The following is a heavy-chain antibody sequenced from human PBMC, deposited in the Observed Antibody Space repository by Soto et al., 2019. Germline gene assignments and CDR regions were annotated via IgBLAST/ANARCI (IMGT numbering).Heavy chain of an antibody. J-gene: IGHJ4*02. CDR2: INAGNGNT. CDR1: GYTFTGYA. D-gene: IGHD6-19*01. CDR3: AGAVSVAADFDY. V-gene: IGHV1-3*05. Sequence: QVQLVQSGAEEKKPGASVKVSCKASGYTFTGYAMHWVRQAPGQRLELMRWINAGNGNTKYSQKLQGRVTITRDTSASTAYMGLSSLRSEDTAVDYCAGAVSVAADFDYWGQGTLVTVSS.